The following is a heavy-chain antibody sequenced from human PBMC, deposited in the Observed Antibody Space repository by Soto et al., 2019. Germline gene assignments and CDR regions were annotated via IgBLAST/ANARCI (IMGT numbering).Heavy chain of an antibody. Sequence: ASVKVSCEVSGYTLTELSMHWVRQAPGKGLEWMGGFDPEDGETIYAQKFQGRVTMTEDTSTDTAYMELSSLRSEDTAVYYCASTSYCSSTSCYYWFDPWGQGTLVTVSS. CDR3: ASTSYCSSTSCYYWFDP. J-gene: IGHJ5*02. CDR1: GYTLTELS. D-gene: IGHD2-2*01. CDR2: FDPEDGET. V-gene: IGHV1-24*01.